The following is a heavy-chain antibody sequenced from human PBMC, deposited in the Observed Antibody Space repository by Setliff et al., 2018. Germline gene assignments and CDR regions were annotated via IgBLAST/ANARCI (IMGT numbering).Heavy chain of an antibody. CDR3: ARGGTFRYFDF. J-gene: IGHJ4*02. Sequence: SETLSLTCAVSGGSISSSNWWSWVRQPPGKGLEWIGEIYHSGSTNYNPSLKSRVTISVDTSKNQFSLKLRSVTAADTAVYYCARGGTFRYFDFWGQGTLVTVSS. D-gene: IGHD5-12*01. V-gene: IGHV4-4*02. CDR1: GGSISSSNW. CDR2: IYHSGST.